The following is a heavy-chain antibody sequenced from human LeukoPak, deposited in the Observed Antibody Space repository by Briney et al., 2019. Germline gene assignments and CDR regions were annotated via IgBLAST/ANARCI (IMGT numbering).Heavy chain of an antibody. D-gene: IGHD2-2*01. V-gene: IGHV3-30*04. CDR2: ISYDGSNK. CDR3: ARDSGDIVVVPAATLNY. Sequence: GGSLRLSCAASGFTFSSYAMHWVRQAPGKGLEWVAVISYDGSNKYYADSVKGRFTISRDNSKNTLYLQMNSLRAEDTAVYYCARDSGDIVVVPAATLNYWGQGTLVTVSS. CDR1: GFTFSSYA. J-gene: IGHJ4*02.